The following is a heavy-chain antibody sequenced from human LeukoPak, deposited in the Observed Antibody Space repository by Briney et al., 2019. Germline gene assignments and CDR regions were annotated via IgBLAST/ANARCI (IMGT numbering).Heavy chain of an antibody. CDR1: GDSISSYY. D-gene: IGHD1-26*01. Sequence: SETLSLTCTVSGDSISSYYCSWIRQPPGKGLEWIGYIYYSGSTNYNPSLKSRVTISVDTSKNQFSLKLSSVTAADTAVYYCAREKWELRVFDYWGQGTLVTVSS. CDR3: AREKWELRVFDY. V-gene: IGHV4-59*01. CDR2: IYYSGST. J-gene: IGHJ4*02.